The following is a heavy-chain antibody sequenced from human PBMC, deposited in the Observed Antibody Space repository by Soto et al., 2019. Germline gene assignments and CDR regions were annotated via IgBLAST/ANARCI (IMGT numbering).Heavy chain of an antibody. Sequence: SSETLSLTCTVSGGSISSYYWSWIRQPPGKGLEWIGYIYYSGSTNYNPSLKSRVTISVDTSKNQFPLKLSSVTAADTAVYYCARHDTTTVTSFDYWGQGTLVTVSS. V-gene: IGHV4-59*08. CDR1: GGSISSYY. CDR3: ARHDTTTVTSFDY. D-gene: IGHD4-17*01. CDR2: IYYSGST. J-gene: IGHJ4*02.